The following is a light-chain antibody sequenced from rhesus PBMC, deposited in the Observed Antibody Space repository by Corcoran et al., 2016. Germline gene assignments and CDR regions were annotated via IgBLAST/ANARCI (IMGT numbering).Light chain of an antibody. CDR1: EGICNY. J-gene: IGKJ4*01. Sequence: DIVMTQSPAFVSVTPGEKVSITCQASEGICNYLHWYQQKPDQAPTLFIQNAPQSISGVPSGFTGGGSGTDFTFTISSLEVEAAATYYCQQGNKHPLTFGGGTKVELK. CDR2: NAP. V-gene: IGKV6-47*02. CDR3: QQGNKHPLT.